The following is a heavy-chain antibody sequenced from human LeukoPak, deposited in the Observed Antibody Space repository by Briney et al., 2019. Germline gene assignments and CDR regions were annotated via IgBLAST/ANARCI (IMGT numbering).Heavy chain of an antibody. CDR2: IYYSGST. V-gene: IGHV4-59*01. J-gene: IGHJ3*02. Sequence: SETLSLTCAVYGGSFSDYYWGWIRQPPGKGLEWIGYIYYSGSTNYDPSLKSRVTISVDTSKNQFSLKLSSVTAADTAVYYCASLDYGSGSMDAFDIWGQGTMVTVSS. CDR1: GGSFSDYY. CDR3: ASLDYGSGSMDAFDI. D-gene: IGHD3-10*01.